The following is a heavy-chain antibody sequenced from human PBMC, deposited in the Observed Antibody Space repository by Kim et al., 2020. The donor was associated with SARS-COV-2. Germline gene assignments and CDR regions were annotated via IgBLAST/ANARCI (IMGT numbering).Heavy chain of an antibody. V-gene: IGHV1-3*01. Sequence: ASVKVSCKASGYTFTSYAMHWVRQAPGQRLEWMGWINAGNGNTKYSQKFQGRVTITRDTSASTAYMELSSLRSEDTAVYYCAREDSGSQKGGFDYWGQGTLVTVSS. CDR3: AREDSGSQKGGFDY. D-gene: IGHD1-26*01. CDR2: INAGNGNT. CDR1: GYTFTSYA. J-gene: IGHJ4*02.